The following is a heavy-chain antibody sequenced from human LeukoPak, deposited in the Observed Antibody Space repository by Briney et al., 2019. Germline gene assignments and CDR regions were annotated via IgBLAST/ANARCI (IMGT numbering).Heavy chain of an antibody. CDR2: IYYSGST. V-gene: IGHV4-31*03. CDR3: ARLDRRWLVTSSFFDS. D-gene: IGHD6-19*01. CDR1: GGSISSGGYY. J-gene: IGHJ4*02. Sequence: SQTLSLTCTVSGGSISSGGYYWSWIRQHPGKGLEWIGYIYYSGSTYYNPSLKSRVTISVDTSKNQFSLKLTSVTAADTAVYYCARLDRRWLVTSSFFDSWGQGSMVTVSS.